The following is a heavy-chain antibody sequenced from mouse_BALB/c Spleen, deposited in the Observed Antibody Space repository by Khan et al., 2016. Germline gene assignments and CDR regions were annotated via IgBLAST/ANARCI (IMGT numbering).Heavy chain of an antibody. V-gene: IGHV1-81*01. CDR2: IYPGSGST. D-gene: IGHD3-3*01. CDR3: AKGLGAMDY. J-gene: IGHJ4*01. CDR1: GYTFTDFV. Sequence: QVQLQQAGPELVKPGASVKMSCKASGYTFTDFVISWVKQRTGQGLEWIGEIYPGSGSTYYNEKFKGKATLTADKSSNTAYMKLSSLTSEDSAVYFVAKGLGAMDYLGQGTSVTVSS.